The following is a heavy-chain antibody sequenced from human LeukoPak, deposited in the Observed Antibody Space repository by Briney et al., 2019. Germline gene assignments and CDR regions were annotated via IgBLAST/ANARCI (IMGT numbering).Heavy chain of an antibody. Sequence: PGGSLRLSCAASGFSFISYGMYWVRQAPGKGLEWVGVISDDGRNKKYADSVKGRFTISRDNSKDSLYLQMNSLRDEDTAVYYCAERPSYYGVYVTYFDYWGQGTLVTVSS. J-gene: IGHJ4*02. CDR1: GFSFISYG. D-gene: IGHD4-17*01. CDR2: ISDDGRNK. V-gene: IGHV3-30*18. CDR3: AERPSYYGVYVTYFDY.